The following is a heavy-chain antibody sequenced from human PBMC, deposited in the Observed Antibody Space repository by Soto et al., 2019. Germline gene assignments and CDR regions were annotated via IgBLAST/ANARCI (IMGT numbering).Heavy chain of an antibody. D-gene: IGHD5-12*01. CDR2: ISDNGGTI. CDR3: VKGACWLHDFDY. J-gene: IGHJ4*02. Sequence: EVQLVESGGGLVQPGGSLRLSCSASGFTFSTDPMHCVRQAPGKGLEYVSRISDNGGTIYYADSVKGRFTISRDNSENTLYLQMSSLRTEDTPVYFCVKGACWLHDFDYWGQGTLVTVSS. V-gene: IGHV3-64D*08. CDR1: GFTFSTDP.